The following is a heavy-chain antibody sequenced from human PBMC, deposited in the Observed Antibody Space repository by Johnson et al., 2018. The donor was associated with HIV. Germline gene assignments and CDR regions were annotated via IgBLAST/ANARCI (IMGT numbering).Heavy chain of an antibody. CDR1: GFTFSSYG. J-gene: IGHJ3*02. Sequence: QVQVVESGGGVVQPGGSLRLSCAASGFTFSSYGMHWVRQAPGKGLEWVAFIRYDGSNKYYADSVKGRFTISRDNSKNTLYLQMNSLRAEDTAVYYCAKGMGQWLARGAFDIWGQGTMVTVS. D-gene: IGHD6-19*01. CDR3: AKGMGQWLARGAFDI. CDR2: IRYDGSNK. V-gene: IGHV3-30*02.